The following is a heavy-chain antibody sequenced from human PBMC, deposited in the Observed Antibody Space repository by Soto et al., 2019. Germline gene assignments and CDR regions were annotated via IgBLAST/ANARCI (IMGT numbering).Heavy chain of an antibody. V-gene: IGHV4-39*01. CDR1: GGSISSSSYY. CDR2: IYYSGST. CDR3: ARLERRHYYMDV. J-gene: IGHJ6*03. D-gene: IGHD1-1*01. Sequence: SETLSLTCTVSGGSISSSSYYWGWIRQPPGKGLEWIGSIYYSGSTYYNPSLKSRVTISVDTSKNQFSLKLSSVTAADTAVYYCARLERRHYYMDVWGKGTTVTVSS.